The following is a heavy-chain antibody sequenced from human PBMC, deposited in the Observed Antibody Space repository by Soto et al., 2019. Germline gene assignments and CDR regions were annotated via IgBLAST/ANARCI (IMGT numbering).Heavy chain of an antibody. Sequence: QVQLVQSGAELKRPGSSVKVSCKASGDTFTFYSINWVRQAPGLGLEWMGRINPILSMSNYAQRFQGRVTMSADKYTSTAYMELSNLKSEDTAIYYCASSYGSGYRAFDYWGQGALVTVSS. CDR2: INPILSMS. V-gene: IGHV1-69*02. CDR1: GDTFTFYS. D-gene: IGHD3-10*01. CDR3: ASSYGSGYRAFDY. J-gene: IGHJ4*02.